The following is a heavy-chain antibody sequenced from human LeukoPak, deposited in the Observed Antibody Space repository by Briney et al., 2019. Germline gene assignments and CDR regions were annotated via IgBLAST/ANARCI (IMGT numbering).Heavy chain of an antibody. V-gene: IGHV3-21*01. CDR3: AREDGYCSGGNCYSYFDS. J-gene: IGHJ4*02. CDR2: VNSDGAHT. CDR1: GFTFSTSW. Sequence: GGSLRLSCAASGFTFSTSWMSWVRQAPGKGLEWISSVNSDGAHTYYADSVKGRFTIARDNARNSVFLQMNSLRAEDTAVYYCAREDGYCSGGNCYSYFDSWGQGTLVTVSS. D-gene: IGHD2-15*01.